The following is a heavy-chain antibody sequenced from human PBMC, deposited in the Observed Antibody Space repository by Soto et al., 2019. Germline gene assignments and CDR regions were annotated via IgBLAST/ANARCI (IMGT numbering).Heavy chain of an antibody. CDR2: INHSGST. D-gene: IGHD2-15*01. J-gene: IGHJ5*02. CDR3: ARGGGCSGGSCYTWFDP. V-gene: IGHV4-34*01. Sequence: PSETLSLTCAVYGGSFSGYYWSWIRQPPGKGLEWIGEINHSGSTNYNPSLKSRVTISVDTSKNQFSLKLSSVTAADTAVYYCARGGGCSGGSCYTWFDPWGQGTLVTVSS. CDR1: GGSFSGYY.